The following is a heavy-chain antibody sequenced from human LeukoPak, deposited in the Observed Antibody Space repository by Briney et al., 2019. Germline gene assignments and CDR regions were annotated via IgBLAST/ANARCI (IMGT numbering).Heavy chain of an antibody. J-gene: IGHJ4*02. CDR2: ISVTVGGT. CDR3: AKNYYFDN. Sequence: GGSLRLSCAVSGFSFSNYAMSWVREAPGKGLEWVSSISVTVGGTYYADSVQGRFTISRDNSKNTLYLQMNSLRAEETAIYYCAKNYYFDNWGQGTLVTVSS. V-gene: IGHV3-23*01. CDR1: GFSFSNYA. D-gene: IGHD1-7*01.